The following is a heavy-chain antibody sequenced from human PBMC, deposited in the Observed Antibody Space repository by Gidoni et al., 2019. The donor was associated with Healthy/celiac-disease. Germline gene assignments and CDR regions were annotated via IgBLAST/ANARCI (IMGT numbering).Heavy chain of an antibody. CDR1: GGTVSSYA. Sequence: QVQLVQSGAEVKKPGSSVKLSCQASGGTVSSYAISWVRQAPGPGLEWMGGIIPIFGTANYAQKFQGIFTITADKSTSTAYMELSSRRSEGTAVYYCASSLGIANWFDPWGQGTLVTVSS. CDR3: ASSLGIANWFDP. V-gene: IGHV1-69*06. D-gene: IGHD6-13*01. J-gene: IGHJ5*02. CDR2: IIPIFGTA.